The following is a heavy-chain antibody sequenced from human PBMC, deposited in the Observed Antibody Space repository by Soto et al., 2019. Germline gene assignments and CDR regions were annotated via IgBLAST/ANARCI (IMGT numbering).Heavy chain of an antibody. V-gene: IGHV3-21*01. D-gene: IGHD6-19*01. CDR3: ARRWTPGIAVAGPCDY. CDR1: GFTFSSYS. J-gene: IGHJ4*02. CDR2: IGSSSSYI. Sequence: GGSLRLSCAASGFTFSSYSMNWVRQAPGKGLEWVSSIGSSSSYIYYADSVKGRFTISRDNAKNSLYLQMNSLRAEDTAVYYCARRWTPGIAVAGPCDYWGQGTLVTVSS.